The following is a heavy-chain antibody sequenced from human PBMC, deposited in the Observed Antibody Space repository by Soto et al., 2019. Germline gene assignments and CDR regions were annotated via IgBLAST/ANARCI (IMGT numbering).Heavy chain of an antibody. V-gene: IGHV3-30*18. J-gene: IGHJ4*02. CDR2: ISYDGSNK. CDR1: GFTFSSYG. CDR3: AKDKGSDY. Sequence: QVQLVESGGGVVQPGRSLRLSCAASGFTFSSYGMHWVRQAPGKGLERVAVISYDGSNKYYADSVKGRVTISRDNYKNTLYLQMNSLRAEDTAVYYCAKDKGSDYWGQGTLVTVSS.